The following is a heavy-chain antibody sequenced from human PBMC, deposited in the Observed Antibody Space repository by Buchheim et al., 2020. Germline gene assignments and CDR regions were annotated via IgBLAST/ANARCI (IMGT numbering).Heavy chain of an antibody. CDR1: GYTFTNHW. CDR3: ARCIEGVWYSNGWPIAY. V-gene: IGHV5-51*01. J-gene: IGHJ4*02. D-gene: IGHD6-19*01. Sequence: EVQLVQSGAEVKKPGESLKISCKGSGYTFTNHWIGWVRQMPGKGLEWMGIIYPGDSGIRYSPSFQGQVTISVDKSTSTAYLQWSSLKASDTAMYYCARCIEGVWYSNGWPIAYWGQGTL. CDR2: IYPGDSGI.